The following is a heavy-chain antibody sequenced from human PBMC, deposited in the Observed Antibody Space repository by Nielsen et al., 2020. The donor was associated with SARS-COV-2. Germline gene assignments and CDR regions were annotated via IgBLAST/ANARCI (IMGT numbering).Heavy chain of an antibody. CDR2: INPSGGSP. V-gene: IGHV1-46*01. CDR3: ARGGFSRTSNIDF. J-gene: IGHJ4*02. D-gene: IGHD6-13*01. CDR1: GYTFTSSY. Sequence: ASVKVSCKASGYTFTSSYLHWVRQAAGQGLEWMGIINPSGGSPSYAQRFQGRVTMTRDTSTSTVYMELSSLRSEDTAVYYCARGGFSRTSNIDFWGQGTLVTVSS.